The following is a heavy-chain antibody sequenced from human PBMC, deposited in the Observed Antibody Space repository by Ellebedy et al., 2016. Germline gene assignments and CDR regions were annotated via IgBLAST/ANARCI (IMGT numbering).Heavy chain of an antibody. CDR2: IYHSGST. J-gene: IGHJ4*02. V-gene: IGHV4-61*08. Sequence: SETLSLXXTVTGAPVVNPGAYWTWIRQSPGRGLEWIGYIYHSGSTKINPSLKSRVTMSVDTSKNQLYLNLNFVTAADTAVYYCARGLHAPFYDSWGQGILVTVSS. CDR1: GAPVVNPGAY. D-gene: IGHD2/OR15-2a*01. CDR3: ARGLHAPFYDS.